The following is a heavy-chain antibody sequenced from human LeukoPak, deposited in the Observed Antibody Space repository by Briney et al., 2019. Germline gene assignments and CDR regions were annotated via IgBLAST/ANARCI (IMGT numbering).Heavy chain of an antibody. V-gene: IGHV3-20*04. CDR3: ARGGLHHDY. Sequence: GGSLRLSCAASGFTFDDYGMTWVRQAPGKGLERVSGINWNGGNTGYADSVKGRFTISRDNAQNSLYLQMNSLRAEDTAVYYCARGGLHHDYWGQGTLVTVSS. CDR1: GFTFDDYG. D-gene: IGHD4-11*01. CDR2: INWNGGNT. J-gene: IGHJ4*02.